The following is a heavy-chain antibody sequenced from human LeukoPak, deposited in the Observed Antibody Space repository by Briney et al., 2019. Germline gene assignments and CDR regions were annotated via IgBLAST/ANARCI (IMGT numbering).Heavy chain of an antibody. CDR2: INHSGGT. CDR1: GGSFSGYY. J-gene: IGHJ5*02. D-gene: IGHD6-13*01. CDR3: ARRAWNYSSSWRKNRNWFDP. Sequence: KPSETLSLTCAVYGGSFSGYYWSWIRQPPGKGLEWIGEINHSGGTNYNPSLKSRVTISVDTSKNQFSLKLSSVTAADTAVYYCARRAWNYSSSWRKNRNWFDPWGQGTLVTVSS. V-gene: IGHV4-34*01.